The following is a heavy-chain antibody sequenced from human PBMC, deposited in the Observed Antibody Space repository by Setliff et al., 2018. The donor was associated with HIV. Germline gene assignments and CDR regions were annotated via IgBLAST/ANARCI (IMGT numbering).Heavy chain of an antibody. Sequence: ASVKVFCKVSGFTLSEVSIHWVRQAPGKGLEWMAYFDPQDGETVYAQKFQGRVTMTEDTSTDTAYMELSGLRSEDTAVYYCAIDGAGGWLRPMPDYWGQGTLVTVSS. CDR2: FDPQDGET. CDR1: GFTLSEVS. CDR3: AIDGAGGWLRPMPDY. J-gene: IGHJ4*02. D-gene: IGHD5-12*01. V-gene: IGHV1-24*01.